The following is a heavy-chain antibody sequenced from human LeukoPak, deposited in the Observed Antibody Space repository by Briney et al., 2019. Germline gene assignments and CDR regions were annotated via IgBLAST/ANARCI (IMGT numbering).Heavy chain of an antibody. CDR3: AKPISGGLAVTADWFHP. CDR1: GFAFSVYA. Sequence: GGSLRLSCTASGFAFSVYAMSWLRQPPGKGLEWVTTLNANSGTTSYAASVRGRFTISRDNSKNTLYLQLNTLRADDTATYYCAKPISGGLAVTADWFHPWGQGTLVVVSS. CDR2: LNANSGTT. J-gene: IGHJ5*01. D-gene: IGHD6-19*01. V-gene: IGHV3-23*01.